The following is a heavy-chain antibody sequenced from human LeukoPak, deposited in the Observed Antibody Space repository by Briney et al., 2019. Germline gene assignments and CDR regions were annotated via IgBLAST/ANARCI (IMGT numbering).Heavy chain of an antibody. J-gene: IGHJ6*03. V-gene: IGHV1-46*01. CDR2: INPSGGST. Sequence: GASVKVSCKASGYTFTGYYMHWVRQAPGQGLEWMGIINPSGGSTSYAQKFQGRVTMTRDTSTSTVYMELSSLRSEDTAVYYCARANHRYYYYYYMDVWGKGTTVTVSS. CDR1: GYTFTGYY. CDR3: ARANHRYYYYYYMDV. D-gene: IGHD1-14*01.